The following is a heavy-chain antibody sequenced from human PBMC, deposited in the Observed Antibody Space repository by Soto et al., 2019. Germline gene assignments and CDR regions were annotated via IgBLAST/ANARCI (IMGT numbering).Heavy chain of an antibody. D-gene: IGHD2-2*01. Sequence: QVHLVQSGAEVNKPGASAKVSCKASGYSFSTYAMNWVRQAPGQGLEWMGGIHGDNGNTKYSQKFQGRVTITRDSFACTFTSYTELSSLTSEQKSVYYFARERVRHQLPPESYMDDWGEGSTVTVFS. J-gene: IGHJ6*03. CDR3: ARERVRHQLPPESYMDD. CDR2: IHGDNGNT. V-gene: IGHV1-3*01. CDR1: GYSFSTYA.